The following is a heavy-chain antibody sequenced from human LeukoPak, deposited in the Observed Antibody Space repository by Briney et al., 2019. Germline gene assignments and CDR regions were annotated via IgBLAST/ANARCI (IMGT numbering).Heavy chain of an antibody. J-gene: IGHJ4*02. D-gene: IGHD3/OR15-3a*01. CDR3: ARDLGLSLDY. CDR2: IFASGGT. Sequence: PSETLSFTCTVSGGSIRGYYWAWIRQPAGEPLEWIGRIFASGGTNYNPSLKSRVTMSVDTSKNQFSLKLSSVTAADTAVYYCARDLGLSLDYWGQGTLVTVSS. V-gene: IGHV4-4*07. CDR1: GGSIRGYY.